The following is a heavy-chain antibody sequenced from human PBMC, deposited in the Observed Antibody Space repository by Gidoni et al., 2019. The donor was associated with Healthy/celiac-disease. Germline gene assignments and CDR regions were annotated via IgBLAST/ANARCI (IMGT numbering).Heavy chain of an antibody. CDR3: ARWNPPIAAPNHYYYYGMDV. J-gene: IGHJ6*02. CDR2: ISSSSSYT. V-gene: IGHV3-11*06. CDR1: GFTFSDYY. Sequence: QVQLVESGGGLVKPGGSLRLSCAASGFTFSDYYMSWIRKAPGKGLEWVSYISSSSSYTNYADSVKGRFTISRDNAKNSLFLQMNSLRAEDTAVYYCARWNPPIAAPNHYYYYGMDVWGQGTTVTVSS. D-gene: IGHD6-6*01.